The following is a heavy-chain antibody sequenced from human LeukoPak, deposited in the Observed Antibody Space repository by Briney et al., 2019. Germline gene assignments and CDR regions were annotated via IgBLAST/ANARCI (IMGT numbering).Heavy chain of an antibody. CDR2: IYYGGST. CDR3: ARDPAYYYDTTAYAFDL. V-gene: IGHV4-59*12. J-gene: IGHJ3*01. Sequence: SGTLSLTCTISGGSINNYYWSWIRQPPGKGLEWIGYIYYGGSTNYNPSLKSRLTISVDTSRNQISLKLNSVTASDTAVYYCARDPAYYYDTTAYAFDLWGQGTMVTVSS. CDR1: GGSINNYY. D-gene: IGHD3-22*01.